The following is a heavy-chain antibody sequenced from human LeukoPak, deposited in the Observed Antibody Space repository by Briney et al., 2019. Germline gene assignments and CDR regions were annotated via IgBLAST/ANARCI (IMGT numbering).Heavy chain of an antibody. CDR2: INDDGSDT. CDR1: GFTFKLYW. J-gene: IGHJ4*02. V-gene: IGHV3-74*01. CDR3: AKRTGVTELHFDH. Sequence: PGGSLRLSFAASGFTFKLYWMHWVRQVPGKRPVWVSRINDDGSDTIYADSVRGRFTISRDNSQNMVYQQMNSLRAEDTAVYYCAKRTGVTELHFDHWGQGTLVTVSS. D-gene: IGHD1-7*01.